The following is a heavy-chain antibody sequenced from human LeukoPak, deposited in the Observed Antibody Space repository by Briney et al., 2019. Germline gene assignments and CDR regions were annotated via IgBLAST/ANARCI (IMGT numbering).Heavy chain of an antibody. CDR1: GFTFSSYA. CDR2: IIQGGSDK. Sequence: GSLRLSCAASGFTFSSYAMSWVRQAPGKGLEWVANIIQGGSDKYYVDSVKGRFTISRDNANNLLYLQMNSLRGEDTAVYYCTRDRSRAEDDWGQGTLVRVP. J-gene: IGHJ4*02. V-gene: IGHV3-7*01. CDR3: TRDRSRAEDD. D-gene: IGHD1-14*01.